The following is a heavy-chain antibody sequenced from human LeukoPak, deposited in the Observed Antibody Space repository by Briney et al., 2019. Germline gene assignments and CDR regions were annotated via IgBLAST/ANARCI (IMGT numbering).Heavy chain of an antibody. J-gene: IGHJ4*02. CDR1: GFTFDDYA. Sequence: GGSLRLSCAASGFTFDDYAMHWVRQAPGKGLEWVSGISWNSGYIGYADSVKGRFTISRDNAKNTLYLQMNSLRAEDTAVYYCAKGGLYYYDSSGYFDYWGQGTLVTVSS. D-gene: IGHD3-22*01. CDR3: AKGGLYYYDSSGYFDY. CDR2: ISWNSGYI. V-gene: IGHV3-9*01.